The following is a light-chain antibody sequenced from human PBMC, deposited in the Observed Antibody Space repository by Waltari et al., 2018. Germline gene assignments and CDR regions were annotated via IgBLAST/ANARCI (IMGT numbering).Light chain of an antibody. CDR3: AAWDVSLNALI. CDR2: YDD. J-gene: IGLJ2*01. CDR1: SSNIGDSA. Sequence: QSALTQPPSVSGAPRQRVTISCSGSSSNIGDSAVNWYQQFPGQSPKLVIYYDDLLPAGVSDRFSGSKSGSSASRAISGLQSEDEALYFCAAWDVSLNALIFGGGTKLTGL. V-gene: IGLV1-36*01.